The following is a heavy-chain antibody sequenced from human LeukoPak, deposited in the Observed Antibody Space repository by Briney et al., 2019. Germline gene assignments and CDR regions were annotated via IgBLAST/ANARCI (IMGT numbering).Heavy chain of an antibody. CDR3: AKRSDSGSYYDYYFDY. D-gene: IGHD1-26*01. J-gene: IGHJ4*02. Sequence: GRSLRLSCAASGFTFSSYGMHWVRQAPGKGLEWVAVISYDGSNKYYADSVKGRFTISRDNSKNTLCLQMNSLRAEDTAVYYCAKRSDSGSYYDYYFDYWGQGTLVTVSS. CDR2: ISYDGSNK. V-gene: IGHV3-30*18. CDR1: GFTFSSYG.